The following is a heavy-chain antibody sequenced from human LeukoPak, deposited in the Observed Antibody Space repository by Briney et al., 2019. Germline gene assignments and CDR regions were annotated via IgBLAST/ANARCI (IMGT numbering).Heavy chain of an antibody. Sequence: PGGSLRLSCAASGFTFSSYSMNWVRQAPGKGLEWVSVIYSGGSTYYADSVKGRFTISRDNAKDSLYLQMNSLRAEDTAVYYCARAGASGWPYDAFDIWGQGTMVTVSS. V-gene: IGHV3-66*01. CDR3: ARAGASGWPYDAFDI. J-gene: IGHJ3*02. CDR1: GFTFSSYS. D-gene: IGHD6-19*01. CDR2: IYSGGST.